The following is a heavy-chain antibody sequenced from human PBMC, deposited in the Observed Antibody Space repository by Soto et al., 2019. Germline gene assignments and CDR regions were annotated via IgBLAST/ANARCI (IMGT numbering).Heavy chain of an antibody. CDR2: IYHSGST. Sequence: QLQLQESGSGLVKPSQTLSLTCAVSGGSISSGGYSWSWIRQPQGKGLEWIGYIYHSGSTYYNPSLSSRVSISVDRSKNQFSLKLSSVTSADTAVYYCARHGGYYSPAFVYWGQGTLVTVSS. V-gene: IGHV4-30-2*01. J-gene: IGHJ4*02. CDR1: GGSISSGGYS. D-gene: IGHD3-3*01. CDR3: ARHGGYYSPAFVY.